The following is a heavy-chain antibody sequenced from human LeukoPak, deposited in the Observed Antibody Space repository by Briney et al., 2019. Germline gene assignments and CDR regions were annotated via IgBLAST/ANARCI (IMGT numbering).Heavy chain of an antibody. J-gene: IGHJ4*02. D-gene: IGHD1-26*01. CDR3: AKYSGTYRDY. CDR1: GFTFSSYS. CDR2: ISSISSYI. V-gene: IGHV3-21*01. Sequence: GGSLRLSCAASGFTFSSYSMNWVRQAPGKGLEWVSSISSISSYIYYADSVKGRFTISRDNAKNSLYLQMNSLRAEDTAVYYCAKYSGTYRDYWGQGTLVTVSS.